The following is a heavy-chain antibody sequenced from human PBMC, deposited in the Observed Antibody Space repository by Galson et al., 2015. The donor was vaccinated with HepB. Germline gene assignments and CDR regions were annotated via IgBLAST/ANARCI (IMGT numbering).Heavy chain of an antibody. V-gene: IGHV3-74*03. CDR2: INVDVTDI. Sequence: SLRLSCAASGFTFSSYRIHWVRQDPGKGLVWLSGINVDVTDIKYADSVKGRSTISRDNAKSTVDLQMNSLRAEDTAVYYCTRVLVGFWGGFDYWGQGALVTVSS. D-gene: IGHD3-16*01. CDR3: TRVLVGFWGGFDY. CDR1: GFTFSSYR. J-gene: IGHJ4*02.